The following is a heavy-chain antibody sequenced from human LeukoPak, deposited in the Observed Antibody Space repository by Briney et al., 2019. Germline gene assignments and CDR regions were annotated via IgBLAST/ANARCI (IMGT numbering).Heavy chain of an antibody. Sequence: AGGSLRLSCAASGFTFSTYIMNWVRQAPGKGLEWVANIKPDGTTKFYVDSVKGRFTISRDNALNSLYLQMNSLRAEDTAIYYCARSIPYGTTWYGRSDYWGQGTLVTVSS. CDR1: GFTFSTYI. V-gene: IGHV3-7*03. J-gene: IGHJ4*02. CDR2: IKPDGTTK. CDR3: ARSIPYGTTWYGRSDY. D-gene: IGHD6-13*01.